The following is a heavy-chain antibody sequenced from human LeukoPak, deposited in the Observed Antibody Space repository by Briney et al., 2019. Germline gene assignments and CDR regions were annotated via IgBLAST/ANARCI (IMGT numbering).Heavy chain of an antibody. V-gene: IGHV3-21*04. J-gene: IGHJ4*02. CDR2: SSSSSSYI. CDR1: GFTFSSYS. CDR3: AKKGDIVVVPAALIDY. D-gene: IGHD2-2*01. Sequence: GGSLRLSCAASGFTFSSYSMNWVRQAPGKGLEWVSSSSSSSSYIYYADSVKGRFTISRDNAKNSLYLQMNSLRAEDTAVYYCAKKGDIVVVPAALIDYWGQGTLVTVSS.